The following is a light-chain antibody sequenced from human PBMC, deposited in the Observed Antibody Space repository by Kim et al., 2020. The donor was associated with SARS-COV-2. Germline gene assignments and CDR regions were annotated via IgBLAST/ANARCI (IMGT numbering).Light chain of an antibody. CDR3: QQYNSHPLT. CDR2: TAS. CDR1: QSISSC. Sequence: DIQMTQPPSTLSASVGDRVTITCRASQSISSCLAWYQQKPGKAPKLLIYTASTLESGVPSRFSGSGFGTEFTLTISSLQPDDFANYYRQQYNSHPLTFGPGTKVEIK. V-gene: IGKV1-5*03. J-gene: IGKJ3*01.